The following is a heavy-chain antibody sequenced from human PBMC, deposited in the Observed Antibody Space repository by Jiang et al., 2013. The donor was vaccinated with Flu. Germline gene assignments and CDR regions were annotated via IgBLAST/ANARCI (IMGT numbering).Heavy chain of an antibody. CDR3: ARGPLTTVPSVNYYYYGMDV. CDR1: GGSISSSSYY. J-gene: IGHJ6*02. CDR2: IYYSGST. V-gene: IGHV4-39*07. D-gene: IGHD4-17*01. Sequence: LLKPSETLSLTCTVSGGSISSSSYYWGWIRQPPGKGLEWIGSIYYSGSTYYNPSLKSRVTISVDTSKNQFSLKLSSVTAADTAVYYCARGPLTTVPSVNYYYYGMDVWGQGTTVTVSS.